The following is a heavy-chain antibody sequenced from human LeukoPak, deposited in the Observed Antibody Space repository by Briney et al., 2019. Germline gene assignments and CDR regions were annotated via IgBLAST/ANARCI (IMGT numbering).Heavy chain of an antibody. Sequence: PSETLSLTCAVSGGSISSGDYSWSWIRQPPGKGLEWIGYIYHSGSTYYNPSLKSRVTISVDRSKNQFSLKLSSVTAADTAVYYCASSYGDYYFDYWGQGTLVTVSS. J-gene: IGHJ4*02. CDR3: ASSYGDYYFDY. D-gene: IGHD4-17*01. CDR1: GGSISSGDYS. V-gene: IGHV4-30-2*01. CDR2: IYHSGST.